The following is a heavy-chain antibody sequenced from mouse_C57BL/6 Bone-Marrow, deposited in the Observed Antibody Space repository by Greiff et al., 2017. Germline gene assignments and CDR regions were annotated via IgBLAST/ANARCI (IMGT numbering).Heavy chain of an antibody. J-gene: IGHJ2*01. Sequence: VQLKESGGGLVQPGGSLKLSCAASGFTFSDYYMYWVRQTPEKRLEWVAYISNGGGSTYYPDTVKGRFTISRDNAKNTLYLQMSRLKSEDTAMYYCARRSYYYGDYWGQGTTLTVSS. D-gene: IGHD6-5*01. CDR2: ISNGGGST. CDR3: ARRSYYYGDY. V-gene: IGHV5-12*01. CDR1: GFTFSDYY.